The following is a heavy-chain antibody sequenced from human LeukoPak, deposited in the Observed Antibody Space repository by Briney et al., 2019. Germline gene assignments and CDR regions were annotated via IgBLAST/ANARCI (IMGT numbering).Heavy chain of an antibody. CDR3: ARTLQFHYYFDY. CDR1: GGSISSGSYY. J-gene: IGHJ4*02. V-gene: IGHV4-61*02. Sequence: PSQTLSLTCTVSGGSISSGSYYWSWIRQPAGKGLEWIGRIYTSGSTNYNPSLKSRVTISVDTSKNQFFLKLSSVTAADTAVYYCARTLQFHYYFDYWGQGTLVTVSS. CDR2: IYTSGST. D-gene: IGHD5-24*01.